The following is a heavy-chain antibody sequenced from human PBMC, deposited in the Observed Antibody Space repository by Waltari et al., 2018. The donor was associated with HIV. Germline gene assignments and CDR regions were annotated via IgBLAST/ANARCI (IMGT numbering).Heavy chain of an antibody. CDR2: SSGSGGNK. D-gene: IGHD4-17*01. CDR1: GFTFDKFA. J-gene: IGHJ3*01. CDR3: AKTVPTVTSIFEGFDV. V-gene: IGHV3-23*01. Sequence: QLLESGGGLVQPGGSLRLSCVASGFTFDKFAMNWVRQAPGQGLEWRSSSSGSGGNKFYADSVKGRISISRENSKNTVYLQINSLRVDDTAIYYCAKTVPTVTSIFEGFDVWGQGATVTVSS.